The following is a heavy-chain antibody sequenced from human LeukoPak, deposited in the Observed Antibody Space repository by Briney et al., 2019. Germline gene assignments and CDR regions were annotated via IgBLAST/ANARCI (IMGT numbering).Heavy chain of an antibody. CDR1: GFTFSSYS. CDR3: AHLRWYCSSTSCYGLDY. D-gene: IGHD2-2*01. J-gene: IGHJ4*02. V-gene: IGHV3-21*01. Sequence: PGGSLRLSCAASGFTFSSYSMNWVRQDPGKGLEWVSSISSSSSYIYYADSVKGRFTISRDNAKNSLYLQMNSLRAEDTAVYYCAHLRWYCSSTSCYGLDYWGQGTLVTVSS. CDR2: ISSSSSYI.